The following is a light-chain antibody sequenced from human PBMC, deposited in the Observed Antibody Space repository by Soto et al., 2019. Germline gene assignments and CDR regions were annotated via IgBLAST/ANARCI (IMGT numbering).Light chain of an antibody. CDR3: QQHYFSPLT. J-gene: IGKJ4*01. Sequence: DIVMTQSPDSLAVSLGERATINCKSSQNILYDSNNKNYLSWYQQKPGQPPKLLIYWASTRESGVPDRFSGRGSGTDFTLTISNLQAEDVAVYYCQQHYFSPLTFGGGTKVEIK. CDR2: WAS. V-gene: IGKV4-1*01. CDR1: QNILYDSNNKNY.